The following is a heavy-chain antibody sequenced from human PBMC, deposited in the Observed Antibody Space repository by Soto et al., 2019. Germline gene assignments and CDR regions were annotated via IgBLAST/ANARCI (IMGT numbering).Heavy chain of an antibody. CDR1: GCSINSDGYS. Sequence: SETLSLTCAVSGCSINSDGYSWSWIRQPPGKGQEWIGYIYHSGSTYYNPSLKSRVTISVDRSKNQFSLKLSSVTAADTAVYYCARGYYYVWGSYRPSRYFDYWGQGTLVTVSS. J-gene: IGHJ4*02. V-gene: IGHV4-30-2*01. D-gene: IGHD3-16*02. CDR2: IYHSGST. CDR3: ARGYYYVWGSYRPSRYFDY.